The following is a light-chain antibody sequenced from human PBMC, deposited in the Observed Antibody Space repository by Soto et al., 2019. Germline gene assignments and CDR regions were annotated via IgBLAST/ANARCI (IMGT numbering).Light chain of an antibody. CDR2: RND. CDR1: MRDVGAYN. CDR3: VAWDDSLSGRV. Sequence: QSVLTQPASVSGSAGQSITISCSGTMRDVGAYNLVSWYQQHPGTAPKVLIYRNDQRPSGVPDRFSASRSGTSASLAISGLRSEDEADYYCVAWDDSLSGRVFGGGTKLTVL. J-gene: IGLJ3*02. V-gene: IGLV1-47*02.